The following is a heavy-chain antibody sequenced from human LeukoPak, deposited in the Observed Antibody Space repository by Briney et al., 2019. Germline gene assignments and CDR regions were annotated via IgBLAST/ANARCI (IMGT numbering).Heavy chain of an antibody. CDR3: AREGPITMIVGGLDI. CDR2: IYYSGST. V-gene: IGHV4-31*03. Sequence: SETLSLTCTVPGGSISSGGYYWSWIRQHPGKGLEWIGYIYYSGSTYYNPSLKSRVTISVDTSKNQFSLKLSSVTAADTAVYYCAREGPITMIVGGLDIWGQGTMVTVSS. J-gene: IGHJ3*02. CDR1: GGSISSGGYY. D-gene: IGHD3-22*01.